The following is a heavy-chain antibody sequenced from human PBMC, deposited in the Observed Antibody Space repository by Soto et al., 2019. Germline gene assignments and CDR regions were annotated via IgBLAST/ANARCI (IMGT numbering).Heavy chain of an antibody. V-gene: IGHV5-51*01. Sequence: PGESLKISCKGSGYSFTSYWIGWVRQMPGKGLEWMGIIYPGDSDTRYSPSFQGQVTISADKSISTAYLQWSSLKASDTAMYYCARIIAVAANYFDYWGQGTLVTVLL. D-gene: IGHD6-19*01. CDR3: ARIIAVAANYFDY. J-gene: IGHJ4*02. CDR2: IYPGDSDT. CDR1: GYSFTSYW.